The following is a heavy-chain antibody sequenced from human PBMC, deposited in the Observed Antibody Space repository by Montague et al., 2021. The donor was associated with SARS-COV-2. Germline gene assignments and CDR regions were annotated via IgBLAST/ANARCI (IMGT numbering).Heavy chain of an antibody. J-gene: IGHJ6*02. D-gene: IGHD6-13*01. V-gene: IGHV3-11*01. CDR2: ISSSGSTI. Sequence: SLRLSCAASGFTFSDYYMNWIRQAPGKGLEWVSYISSSGSTIYYADSVKGRFTISRDNAKNSLYLQMNSLRVEDTAVYYCARAEAAGDYFYYYGMDVWGQGTMVTVSS. CDR3: ARAEAAGDYFYYYGMDV. CDR1: GFTFSDYY.